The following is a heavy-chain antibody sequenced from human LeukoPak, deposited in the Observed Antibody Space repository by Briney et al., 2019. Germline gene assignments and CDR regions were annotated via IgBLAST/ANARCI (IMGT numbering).Heavy chain of an antibody. D-gene: IGHD6-13*01. CDR2: IWYDGSNK. V-gene: IGHV3-33*06. CDR1: GFTFSSYG. J-gene: IGHJ4*02. Sequence: GGSLRLSCAASGFTFSSYGMHWFRQAPGKGLEWVAVIWYDGSNKYYADSVKGRFTISRDNSKNTLYLQMNSLRAEDTAVYYCAKDLTYSSSWSALDYWGQGTLVTVSS. CDR3: AKDLTYSSSWSALDY.